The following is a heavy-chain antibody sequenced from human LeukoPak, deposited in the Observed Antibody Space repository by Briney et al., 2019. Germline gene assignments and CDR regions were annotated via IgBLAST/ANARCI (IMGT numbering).Heavy chain of an antibody. V-gene: IGHV1-2*06. J-gene: IGHJ4*02. D-gene: IGHD5-24*01. CDR3: SRRENDY. Sequence: TSVKVSCKASGYTFSGYYMHWVRQAPGQGLEWMGRINPNSGGTDYAQKFQGRVTMTRDTSISTAYMELSRLKSDDTAVYYCSRRENDYWGQGTLVTVSS. CDR1: GYTFSGYY. CDR2: INPNSGGT.